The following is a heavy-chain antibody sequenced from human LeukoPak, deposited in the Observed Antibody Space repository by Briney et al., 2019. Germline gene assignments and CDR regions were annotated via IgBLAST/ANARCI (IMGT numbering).Heavy chain of an antibody. CDR3: AKGTYSGYGGATRFDY. V-gene: IGHV3-23*01. Sequence: PGGSLRLSCAASAFTFSNYAMSWVRQAPGKGLEWVSAISGGGGSTYYADSVKGRFTISRDNSKNTLYLQMNSLRAEDTAIYYCAKGTYSGYGGATRFDYWGQGTLVTVSS. D-gene: IGHD1-26*01. CDR2: ISGGGGST. CDR1: AFTFSNYA. J-gene: IGHJ4*02.